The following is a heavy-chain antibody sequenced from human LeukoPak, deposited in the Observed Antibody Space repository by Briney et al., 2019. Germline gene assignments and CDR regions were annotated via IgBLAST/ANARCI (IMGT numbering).Heavy chain of an antibody. D-gene: IGHD4-11*01. J-gene: IGHJ4*02. Sequence: SETLSLTCNVSGGSINSYYWSWIRQPAGKGLEWIGRMYTSGSTNYNPSIKSRVTMSVDTSKNQFSLKLSSVTAADTAVYYCARGFGAVTTLDYWGQGTLVTVSS. CDR1: GGSINSYY. CDR2: MYTSGST. V-gene: IGHV4-4*07. CDR3: ARGFGAVTTLDY.